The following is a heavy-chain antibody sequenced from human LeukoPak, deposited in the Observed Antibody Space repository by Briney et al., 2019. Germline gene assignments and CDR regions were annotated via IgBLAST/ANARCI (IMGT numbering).Heavy chain of an antibody. CDR2: ISSSSSST. Sequence: GGSLRLSCAASGFTFSDYYMSWIRQAPGKGLEWVAYISSSSSSTNYADSVKGRFTISRDNAKNSLYLQMNSLRAEDTAVYYCARGRGPRYNMDVWGQGTTVTVSS. J-gene: IGHJ6*03. CDR1: GFTFSDYY. CDR3: ARGRGPRYNMDV. V-gene: IGHV3-11*05.